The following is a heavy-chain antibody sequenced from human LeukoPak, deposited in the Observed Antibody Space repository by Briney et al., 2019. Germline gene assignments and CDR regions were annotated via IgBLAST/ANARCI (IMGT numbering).Heavy chain of an antibody. J-gene: IGHJ4*02. CDR2: IKQDGSEK. D-gene: IGHD3-10*01. Sequence: PGGSLRLSCAASGFTFSSYSMSWVRQAPGKGLEWVANIKQDGSEKYYVDSVKGRFTISRDNAKNSLYLQMNSLRAEDTAVYYCARDTVDYYGSGSLDYWGQGTLVTVSS. CDR3: ARDTVDYYGSGSLDY. V-gene: IGHV3-7*01. CDR1: GFTFSSYS.